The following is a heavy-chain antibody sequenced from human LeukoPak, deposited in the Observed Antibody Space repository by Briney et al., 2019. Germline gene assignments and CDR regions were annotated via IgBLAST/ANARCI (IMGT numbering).Heavy chain of an antibody. D-gene: IGHD3-3*01. Sequence: ASEKVSCKASGYTFTSYAMHWVRQAPGQRLEWMGWINAGNGNTKYSQKFQGRVTITRDTSASTAYMELSSLRSEDTAVYYCARGWRETRYYDFWSGYYSASYFDYWGQGTLVTVSS. J-gene: IGHJ4*02. V-gene: IGHV1-3*01. CDR3: ARGWRETRYYDFWSGYYSASYFDY. CDR1: GYTFTSYA. CDR2: INAGNGNT.